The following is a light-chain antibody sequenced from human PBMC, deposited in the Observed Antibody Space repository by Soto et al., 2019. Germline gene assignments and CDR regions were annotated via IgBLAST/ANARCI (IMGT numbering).Light chain of an antibody. CDR2: GAS. V-gene: IGKV3-15*01. Sequence: ETVMTQSPVALSVSPGERATLSCRARQNVRKNLAWYQQKPGQAPRLLIYGASTRATGIPARFSGDGSGTEFTLTIDSLPSEDFVVYYCLQYDGWPLTFGQGTRLEIK. CDR1: QNVRKN. CDR3: LQYDGWPLT. J-gene: IGKJ5*01.